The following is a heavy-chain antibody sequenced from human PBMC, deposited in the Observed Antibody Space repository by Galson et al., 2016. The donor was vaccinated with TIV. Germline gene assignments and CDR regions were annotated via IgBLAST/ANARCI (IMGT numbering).Heavy chain of an antibody. CDR1: RFTFSQHW. J-gene: IGHJ4*02. CDR2: INLDGSKK. V-gene: IGHV3-7*01. CDR3: ARSLLYYDPYYLDY. Sequence: SLRLSCAASRFTFSQHWMSWVRQAPGKGLEWVANINLDGSKKYYVDSVRGRFTISRDNPKNSLYSQLNSLRAEDTAVYYCARSLLYYDPYYLDYWGQGTLVSVSS. D-gene: IGHD2-2*02.